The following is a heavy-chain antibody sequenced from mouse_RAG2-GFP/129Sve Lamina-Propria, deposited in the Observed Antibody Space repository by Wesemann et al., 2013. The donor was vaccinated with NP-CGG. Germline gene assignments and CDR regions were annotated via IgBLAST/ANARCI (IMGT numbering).Heavy chain of an antibody. CDR2: INPSSGYT. D-gene: IGHD2-4*01. J-gene: IGHJ4*01. CDR3: ARERDYGVYYYAMDY. Sequence: GLEWIGYINPSSGYTKYNQKFKDKATLTADKSSSTAYMQLSSLTYEDSAVYFCARERDYGVYYYAMDYWGQGTSVTVSS. V-gene: IGHV1-7*01.